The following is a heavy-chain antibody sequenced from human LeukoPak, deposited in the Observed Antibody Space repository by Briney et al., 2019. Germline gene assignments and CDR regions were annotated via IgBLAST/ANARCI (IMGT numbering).Heavy chain of an antibody. V-gene: IGHV1-2*02. J-gene: IGHJ3*02. CDR2: LNPNDADT. CDR3: ARGNDFWSGSYDALDI. Sequence: ASVKVSCKASGYTFSDFFIHWVRQAPGQGLEWMGWLNPNDADTKYAQKFQGRVTMTRDTSIDTAYMELSRLTSDDTAIYFCARGNDFWSGSYDALDIWGQGTMVTVSS. CDR1: GYTFSDFF. D-gene: IGHD3-3*01.